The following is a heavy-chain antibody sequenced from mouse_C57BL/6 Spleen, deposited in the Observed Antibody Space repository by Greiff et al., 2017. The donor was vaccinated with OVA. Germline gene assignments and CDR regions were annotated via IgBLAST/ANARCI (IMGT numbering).Heavy chain of an antibody. J-gene: IGHJ1*03. CDR3: ARYTGGGYFDV. CDR2: IRNKANGYTT. V-gene: IGHV7-3*01. D-gene: IGHD4-1*01. CDR1: GFTFTDYY. Sequence: EVHLVESGGGLVQPGGSLSLSCAASGFTFTDYYMSWVRQPPGKALEWLGFIRNKANGYTTEYSASVKGRFTISRDNSQSILYLQMNALRAEDSATYYCARYTGGGYFDVWGTGTTVTVSS.